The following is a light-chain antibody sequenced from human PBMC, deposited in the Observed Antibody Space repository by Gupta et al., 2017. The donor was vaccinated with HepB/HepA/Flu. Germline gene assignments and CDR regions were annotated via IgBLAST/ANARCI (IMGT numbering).Light chain of an antibody. V-gene: IGLV1-40*01. J-gene: IGLJ2*01. CDR3: QSDDTTLSGVV. Sequence: QSVLTPPPSGSGAPGQRVTISCTGSSSSIVAGYDVDWYQQLPAAPPNLLMYYNSNRPSGVPGRFSASKSGTSAALPTTGLQTEEEADYYCQSDDTTLSGVVFGGGTKLTVL. CDR2: YNS. CDR1: SSSIVAGYD.